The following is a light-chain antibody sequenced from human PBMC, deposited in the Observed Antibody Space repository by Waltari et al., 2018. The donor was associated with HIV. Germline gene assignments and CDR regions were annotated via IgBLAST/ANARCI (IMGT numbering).Light chain of an antibody. V-gene: IGLV1-40*01. Sequence: QSVLTQPPSVSGAPGQRVTISCTGSSSNIGASYDIHWYQQLPVTAPKLLIFDNINRPSGVPDRFSGSKFATSASLAITGLQAEDEADYYCQSYDSSLGGFYVFGTGTKVTVL. J-gene: IGLJ1*01. CDR1: SSNIGASYD. CDR3: QSYDSSLGGFYV. CDR2: DNI.